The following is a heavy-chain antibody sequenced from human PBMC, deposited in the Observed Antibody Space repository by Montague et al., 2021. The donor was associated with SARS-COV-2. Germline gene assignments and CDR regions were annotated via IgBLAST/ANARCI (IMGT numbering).Heavy chain of an antibody. V-gene: IGHV3-7*01. CDR3: AKNGGAHGLDV. D-gene: IGHD4-23*01. J-gene: IGHJ6*02. CDR1: GFTFSNIW. Sequence: SLRLSCAASGFTFSNIWMSWVRQAPGKGLEWVANIKPDESEKNYVDSVKGRFRISRDNAKNSLYLQMDNLRAEDTAIYYCAKNGGAHGLDVWGQGTSVSVSS. CDR2: IKPDESEK.